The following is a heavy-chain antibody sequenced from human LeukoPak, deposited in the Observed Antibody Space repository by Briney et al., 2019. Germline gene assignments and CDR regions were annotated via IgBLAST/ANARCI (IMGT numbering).Heavy chain of an antibody. J-gene: IGHJ4*02. D-gene: IGHD3-16*02. Sequence: GSLRLSCAASGFTVSSNEMSWVRQAPGKGLEWVSSISGGSTYYADSRKGRFTISRDNSKNTLYLQMNSLRAEDTAVYYCALQYDYVWGSYRPTDYWGQGTLVTVSS. CDR1: GFTVSSNE. CDR3: ALQYDYVWGSYRPTDY. V-gene: IGHV3-38*03. CDR2: ISGGST.